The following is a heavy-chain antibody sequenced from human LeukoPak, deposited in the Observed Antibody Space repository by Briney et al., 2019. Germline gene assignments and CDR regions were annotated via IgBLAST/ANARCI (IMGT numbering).Heavy chain of an antibody. D-gene: IGHD3-22*01. J-gene: IGHJ4*02. CDR1: GFTFSSYG. V-gene: IGHV3-33*06. CDR2: IWYDGSNK. Sequence: GRSLRLSCAASGFTFSSYGMHWVRLAPGKGLEWVAVIWYDGSNKYYADSVKGRFTISRDNSKNTLYLQMNSLRAEDTAVYYCAKEGDITMIVVVIKYFDYWGQGTLVTVSS. CDR3: AKEGDITMIVVVIKYFDY.